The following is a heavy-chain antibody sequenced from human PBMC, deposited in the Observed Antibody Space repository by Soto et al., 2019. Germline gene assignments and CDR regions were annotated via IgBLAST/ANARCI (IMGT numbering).Heavy chain of an antibody. D-gene: IGHD3-16*01. CDR3: VKEFKGAFDY. V-gene: IGHV3-53*01. CDR1: GFTVSSNY. CDR2: IYSGGNT. Sequence: GVSLRLSCAASGFTVSSNYMSWVRQAPGKGLEWVSVIYSGGNTDYADSVKGRFTMSRDNSKNTLYLQMNSLRAEDTAVYFCVKEFKGAFDYWGQGTLVTVSS. J-gene: IGHJ4*02.